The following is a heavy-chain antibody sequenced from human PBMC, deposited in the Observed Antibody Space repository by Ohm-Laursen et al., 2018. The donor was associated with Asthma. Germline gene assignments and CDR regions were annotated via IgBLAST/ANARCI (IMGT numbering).Heavy chain of an antibody. Sequence: ASVKVSCKASGYSFSSFGISWVRQAPGQGLEWMGWISIYNANTNYGQQLQGRVTLTTDTSTSTAYMELRGLRSDDTAVYYCARVLSYYDHSSYYDRIDYWGQGSLVTVSS. D-gene: IGHD3-22*01. CDR3: ARVLSYYDHSSYYDRIDY. CDR2: ISIYNANT. V-gene: IGHV1-18*04. CDR1: GYSFSSFG. J-gene: IGHJ4*02.